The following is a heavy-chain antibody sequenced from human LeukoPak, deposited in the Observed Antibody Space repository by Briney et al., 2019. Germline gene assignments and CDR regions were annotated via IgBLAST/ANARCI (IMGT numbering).Heavy chain of an antibody. V-gene: IGHV3-23*01. D-gene: IGHD3-16*02. CDR2: ISGSGGST. CDR3: ARTYDYVWGSYRYPFDY. Sequence: GGSLRLSCAASGFTFSSYAMSWVRQAPGKGLEWVSAISGSGGSTYYADSVKGRFTISRDNAKNSLYLQMNSLRAEDTAVYYCARTYDYVWGSYRYPFDYWGQGTLVTVSS. CDR1: GFTFSSYA. J-gene: IGHJ4*02.